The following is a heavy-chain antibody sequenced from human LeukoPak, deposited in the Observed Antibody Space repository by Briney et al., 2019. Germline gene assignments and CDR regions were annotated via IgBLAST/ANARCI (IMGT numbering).Heavy chain of an antibody. CDR2: IYYSGST. CDR1: GGSISSSSYY. V-gene: IGHV4-39*01. D-gene: IGHD6-13*01. CDR3: ARHVMPAGLGDYYYYYMDV. J-gene: IGHJ6*03. Sequence: SETLSLTCTVSGGSISSSSYYWGWIRQPPGKGLEWIGSIYYSGSTYYNPSLKSRVTISVDTPKNQFSLKLSSVTAADTAVYYCARHVMPAGLGDYYYYYMDVWGKGTTVTVSS.